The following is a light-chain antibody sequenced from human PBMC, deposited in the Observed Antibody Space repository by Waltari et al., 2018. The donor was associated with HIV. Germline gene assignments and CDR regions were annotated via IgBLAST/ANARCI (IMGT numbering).Light chain of an antibody. CDR3: CSYTTSITYV. J-gene: IGLJ1*01. Sequence: QSALTQPASVSGSPGQSITLSCTGTSSDVGNYDYVSWYQHHPGKAPKLIIYEVSNRPSGVSNRFSGSKSGNTASLTISGLQAEDAADYYCCSYTTSITYVFGTGTKVTVL. CDR2: EVS. V-gene: IGLV2-14*01. CDR1: SSDVGNYDY.